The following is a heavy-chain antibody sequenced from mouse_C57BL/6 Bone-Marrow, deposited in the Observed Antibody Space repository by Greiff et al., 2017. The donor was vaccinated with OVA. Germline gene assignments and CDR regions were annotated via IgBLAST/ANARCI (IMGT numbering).Heavy chain of an antibody. J-gene: IGHJ3*01. CDR2: IYPRDGST. V-gene: IGHV1-78*01. D-gene: IGHD2-2*01. CDR3: ARCGKRYGYDEGWSFAY. CDR1: GYTFTDHT. Sequence: QVQLQQSDAELVKPGASVKISCKVSGYTFTDHTIHWMKQRPEQGLEWIGYIYPRDGSTKYNEKFKGKATLTADKSSSTAYMQLNSLTSEDSAVYFCARCGKRYGYDEGWSFAYWGQGTLVTVSA.